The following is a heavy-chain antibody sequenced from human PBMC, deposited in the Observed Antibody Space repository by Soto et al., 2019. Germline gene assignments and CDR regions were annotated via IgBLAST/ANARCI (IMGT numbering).Heavy chain of an antibody. CDR2: ITPFNGNT. CDR3: ASSQLSAFDI. J-gene: IGHJ3*02. D-gene: IGHD2-2*01. Sequence: GASVKVSCKASGYAFTYRYLHWVRQAPGQALEWMGWITPFNGNTNYAQKFQDRVTITRDRSMSTAYMELSSLRSEDTAMYYCASSQLSAFDIWGQGTMVTVSS. V-gene: IGHV1-45*02. CDR1: GYAFTYRY.